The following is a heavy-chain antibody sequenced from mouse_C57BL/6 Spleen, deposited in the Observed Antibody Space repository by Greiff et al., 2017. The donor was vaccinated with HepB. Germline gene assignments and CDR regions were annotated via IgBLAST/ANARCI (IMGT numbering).Heavy chain of an antibody. CDR3: ARGDSNCGFAY. CDR1: GFNIKDYY. CDR2: IDPEDGET. J-gene: IGHJ3*01. Sequence: VQLQQSGAELVKPGASVKLSCTASGFNIKDYYMHWVKQRTEQGLEWIGRIDPEDGETKYAPKFQGKATITADTSSNTADLQLSSLTSEDTAVYYCARGDSNCGFAYWGQGTLVTVSA. D-gene: IGHD2-5*01. V-gene: IGHV14-2*01.